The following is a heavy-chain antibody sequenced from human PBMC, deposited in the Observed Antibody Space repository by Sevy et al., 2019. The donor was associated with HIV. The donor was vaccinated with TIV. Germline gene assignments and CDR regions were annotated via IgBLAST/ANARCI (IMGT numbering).Heavy chain of an antibody. D-gene: IGHD3-10*01. CDR2: ITFDGRNK. J-gene: IGHJ3*02. Sequence: GGSLRLSCAASGFIFRDYGMHWVRQAPGKGLEWVTFITFDGRNKNYGDSVRGRFTISRDNAKNTLYVQMNSLRDEDTAVYYCAKESLVRGFKTEAFDIWGQGTMVTVSS. V-gene: IGHV3-30*02. CDR3: AKESLVRGFKTEAFDI. CDR1: GFIFRDYG.